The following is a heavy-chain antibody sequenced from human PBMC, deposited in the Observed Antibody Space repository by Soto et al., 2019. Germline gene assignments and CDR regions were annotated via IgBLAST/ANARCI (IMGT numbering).Heavy chain of an antibody. V-gene: IGHV1-69*12. CDR2: IIPIFPTP. Sequence: QVQLVQSGAEVKKPGSSVTVSCKASGGTFGNSAISWVRQAPGPGLEWMGGIIPIFPTPAYAQKFQGRVRIPADESTTTAYMELTSLRSEDTAVYYCARDKDRQQLGGNYYYGIDVWGQGTTVTVSS. CDR1: GGTFGNSA. J-gene: IGHJ6*02. D-gene: IGHD3-3*02. CDR3: ARDKDRQQLGGNYYYGIDV.